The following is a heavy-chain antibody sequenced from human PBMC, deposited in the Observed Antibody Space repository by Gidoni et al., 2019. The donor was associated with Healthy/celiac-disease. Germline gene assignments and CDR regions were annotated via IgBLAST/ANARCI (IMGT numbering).Heavy chain of an antibody. V-gene: IGHV1-69*06. Sequence: VQLVQSGAEVEKPGSSVWVSCRASGSTFSSYAISWVRQAPGQGLEWMGGIIPIFGTANDSQKFQGRVTITADKSTSTAYMELSSLRSEDTAVYYCARDQGYDPLSTFDDWGQGTLVTVSS. D-gene: IGHD3-3*01. CDR3: ARDQGYDPLSTFDD. J-gene: IGHJ4*02. CDR1: GSTFSSYA. CDR2: IIPIFGTA.